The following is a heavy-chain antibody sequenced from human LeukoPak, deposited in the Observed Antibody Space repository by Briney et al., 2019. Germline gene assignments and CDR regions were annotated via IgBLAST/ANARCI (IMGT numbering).Heavy chain of an antibody. D-gene: IGHD2-2*01. Sequence: PGGSLRLSCAASGFTFRIYGMNWVRQAPGKGLAWVADINTDGDITRYADSLKGRFTISRDNAKNTLYLQMNSLRDEDTSIYYCARGGVQPVDYWGQGTLVTVSS. CDR3: ARGGVQPVDY. CDR1: GFTFRIYG. V-gene: IGHV3-74*01. J-gene: IGHJ4*02. CDR2: INTDGDIT.